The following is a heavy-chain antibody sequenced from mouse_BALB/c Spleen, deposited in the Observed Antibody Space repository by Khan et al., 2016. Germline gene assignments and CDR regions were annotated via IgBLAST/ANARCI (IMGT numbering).Heavy chain of an antibody. D-gene: IGHD2-14*01. Sequence: EVELVESGGGLVQPGGSRKLSCAASGFIFSTFGMHWVRQAPEKGLEWVAYISSGSSTIYYANTVKGRFTIPRGKPKYPLFLQKASLRSEDTAKYYCAREEGRDDRRFTYWGQGTLVTVSA. CDR1: GFIFSTFG. J-gene: IGHJ3*01. CDR2: ISSGSSTI. CDR3: AREEGRDDRRFTY. V-gene: IGHV5-17*02.